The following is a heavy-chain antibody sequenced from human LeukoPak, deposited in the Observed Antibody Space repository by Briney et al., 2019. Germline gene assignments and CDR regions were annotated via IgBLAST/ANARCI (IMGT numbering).Heavy chain of an antibody. J-gene: IGHJ6*02. Sequence: SETLSLTCAVYGGAFSGYYWSWIRQPPGKGLEWIGEINHSGSTNYNPSLKSRVTISVDTSKNQFSLKLSSVTAADTAVYYCARSSPAATSTYYYYYYGMDVWGQGTTVTVSS. V-gene: IGHV4-34*01. CDR1: GGAFSGYY. D-gene: IGHD2-2*01. CDR3: ARSSPAATSTYYYYYYGMDV. CDR2: INHSGST.